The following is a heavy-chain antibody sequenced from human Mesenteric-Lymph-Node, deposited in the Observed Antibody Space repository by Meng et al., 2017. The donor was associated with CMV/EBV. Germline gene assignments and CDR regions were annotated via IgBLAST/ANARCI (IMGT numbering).Heavy chain of an antibody. CDR1: GFTFSSYE. CDR3: ARVPGPSRSSSTGHDY. D-gene: IGHD6-6*01. V-gene: IGHV3-48*03. CDR2: ISSSGGTI. Sequence: GESLKISCAASGFTFSSYEMNWVRQAPGKGLEWVSYISSSGGTIYYADSVKGRFTISRDNAKNSLYLHMNSLRAEDTAVYYCARVPGPSRSSSTGHDYWGQGTLVTVSS. J-gene: IGHJ4*02.